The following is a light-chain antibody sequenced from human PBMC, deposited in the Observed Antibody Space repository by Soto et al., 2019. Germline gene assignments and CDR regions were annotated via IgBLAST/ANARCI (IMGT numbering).Light chain of an antibody. CDR1: QSINNL. CDR3: QQYNSYSWT. CDR2: DVS. V-gene: IGKV1-5*01. Sequence: DVQMTQSPSTLSASVGDRVTITCRASQSINNLLAWYQQKPGKAPKFLIYDVSTLESGVPSRFSGSRSGTEFTLTISSLQPDDFATYYCQQYNSYSWTFGQGTKVDIK. J-gene: IGKJ1*01.